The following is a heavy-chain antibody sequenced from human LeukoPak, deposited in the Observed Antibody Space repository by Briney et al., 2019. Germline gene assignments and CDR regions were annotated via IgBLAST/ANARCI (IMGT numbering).Heavy chain of an antibody. Sequence: SVKVSCKASGYIFTSYYMHWVRQAPGQGLEWMGGIIPIFGTANYAQKFQGRVTITADESTSTAYMELSSLRSEDTAVYYCATRSSSWYYDYWGQGTLVTVSS. CDR2: IIPIFGTA. D-gene: IGHD6-13*01. J-gene: IGHJ4*02. CDR1: GYIFTSYY. V-gene: IGHV1-69*13. CDR3: ATRSSSWYYDY.